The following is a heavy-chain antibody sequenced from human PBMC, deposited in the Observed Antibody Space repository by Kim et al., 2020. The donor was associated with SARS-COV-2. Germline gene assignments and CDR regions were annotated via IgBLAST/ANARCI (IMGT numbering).Heavy chain of an antibody. D-gene: IGHD6-19*01. V-gene: IGHV4-34*01. J-gene: IGHJ4*02. Sequence: LKSRVTISVDTSKNQFSLKLSSVTAADTAVYYCARGGSGWYVPAGRSFDYWGQGTLVTVSS. CDR3: ARGGSGWYVPAGRSFDY.